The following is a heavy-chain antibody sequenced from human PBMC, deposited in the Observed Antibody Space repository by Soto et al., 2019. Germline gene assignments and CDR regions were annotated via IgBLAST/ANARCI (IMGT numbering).Heavy chain of an antibody. J-gene: IGHJ6*02. CDR1: GGSFSGYY. CDR2: INHSGST. V-gene: IGHV4-34*01. CDR3: ARKTVVVAARDYGMDV. Sequence: PSETLSLTCAVYGGSFSGYYWSWIRQPPGKGLEWIGEINHSGSTNYNPSLKSRVTISVDTSKNQFSLKLSSVTAADTAVYYCARKTVVVAARDYGMDVWGQGTTVTVSS. D-gene: IGHD2-15*01.